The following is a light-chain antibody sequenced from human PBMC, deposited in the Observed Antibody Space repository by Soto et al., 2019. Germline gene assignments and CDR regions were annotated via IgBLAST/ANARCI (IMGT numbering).Light chain of an antibody. V-gene: IGKV3-11*01. J-gene: IGKJ4*01. CDR1: QSVVTN. CDR2: DAS. CDR3: QQRVNWPPT. Sequence: EIVMTQSPSTLSVSPGEXSTLSFGASQSVVTNLAWYRQKPGQPPRLLFFDASNRVTGVPARFSAGGSGTDFTLIISNLEPEDFAVYYCQQRVNWPPTFGGGTKVDI.